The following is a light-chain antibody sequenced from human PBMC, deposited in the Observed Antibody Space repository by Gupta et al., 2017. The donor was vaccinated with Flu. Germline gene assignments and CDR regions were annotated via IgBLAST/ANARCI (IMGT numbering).Light chain of an antibody. CDR1: SSDIGGYHH. CDR3: SAYTTTGTLV. J-gene: IGLJ2*01. Sequence: SALPQPASVSGSPVQAITMSCPGTSSDIGGYHHVSWYQQHPAKPPKFMIYEVSKRTAGVANRFSGSKSGNTASLTISVRKEEDAADYYCSAYTTTGTLVFGGGTKLTVL. CDR2: EVS. V-gene: IGLV2-14*01.